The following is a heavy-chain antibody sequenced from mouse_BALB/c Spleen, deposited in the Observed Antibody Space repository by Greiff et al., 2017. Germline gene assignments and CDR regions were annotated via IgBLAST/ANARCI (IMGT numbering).Heavy chain of an antibody. D-gene: IGHD2-4*01. J-gene: IGHJ4*01. CDR2: ISYSGST. Sequence: EVKLVESGPGLVKPSQSLSLTCTVTGYSITSDYAWNWIRQFPGNKLEWMGYISYSGSTSYNPSLKSRISITRDTSKNQFFLQLNSVTTEDTATYYCARHDYEGGYYAMDYWGQGTSVTVSS. CDR1: GYSITSDYA. CDR3: ARHDYEGGYYAMDY. V-gene: IGHV3-2*02.